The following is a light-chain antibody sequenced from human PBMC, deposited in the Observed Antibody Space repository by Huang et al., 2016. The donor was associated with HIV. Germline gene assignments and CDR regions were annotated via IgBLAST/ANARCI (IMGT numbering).Light chain of an antibody. J-gene: IGKJ2*01. CDR2: QAS. V-gene: IGKV1-5*03. CDR3: QQSYSSPYT. CDR1: QSISYW. Sequence: DIQMTQSPSTLSASLGDRVTVTCRSSQSISYWLAWYQHKPGTAPKLLIYQASTLQSGVPSRFSGSGSGTHFTLTISSLQPDDFATYYYQQSYSSPYTFGQGTKLEIK.